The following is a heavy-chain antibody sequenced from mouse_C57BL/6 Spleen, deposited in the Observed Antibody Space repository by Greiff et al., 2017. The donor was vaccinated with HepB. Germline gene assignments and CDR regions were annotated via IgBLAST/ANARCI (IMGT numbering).Heavy chain of an antibody. CDR3: TRSYGSSLYAMDY. D-gene: IGHD1-1*01. J-gene: IGHJ4*01. Sequence: VKLVESGAELVRPGASVTLSCKASGYTFTDYEMHWVKQTPVHGLEWIGAIDPETGGTAYNQKFKGKAILTADKSSSTAYMELRSLTSEDSAVYYCTRSYGSSLYAMDYWGQGTSVTVSS. V-gene: IGHV1-15*01. CDR2: IDPETGGT. CDR1: GYTFTDYE.